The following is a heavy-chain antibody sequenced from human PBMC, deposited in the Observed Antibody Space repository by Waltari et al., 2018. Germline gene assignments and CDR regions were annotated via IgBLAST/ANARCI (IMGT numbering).Heavy chain of an antibody. CDR1: GGTFSSYA. V-gene: IGHV1-69*08. CDR2: IIPIFGTA. J-gene: IGHJ3*02. CDR3: ARSDYGSGSYGDAFDI. Sequence: QVQLVQSVAGLKKPGSSVTSSCQSSGGTFSSYAIRWVRQAPGQGLEWMGRIIPIFGTANYAQKFQGRVTSTADKSTSTADMELSSLRSEETAVYYCARSDYGSGSYGDAFDIWGQGTMVTVSS. D-gene: IGHD3-10*01.